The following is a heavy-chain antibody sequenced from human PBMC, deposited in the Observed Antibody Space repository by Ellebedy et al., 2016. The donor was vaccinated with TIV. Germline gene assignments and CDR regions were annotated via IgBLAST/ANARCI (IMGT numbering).Heavy chain of an antibody. J-gene: IGHJ4*02. Sequence: MPSETLSLTCAVSGYSISSSYWWSWVRQPPGTGLEWIGEISHSGRTNYNPSRKSRLTISVDKSRNQFSLKLSPVTAADTALYYCATHAGNTPGPYDYWGQGTLVTVSS. CDR3: ATHAGNTPGPYDY. CDR2: ISHSGRT. V-gene: IGHV4-4*02. CDR1: GYSISSSYW. D-gene: IGHD2-2*02.